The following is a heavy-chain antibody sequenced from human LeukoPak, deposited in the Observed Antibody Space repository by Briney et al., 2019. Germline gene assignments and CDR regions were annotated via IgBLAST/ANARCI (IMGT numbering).Heavy chain of an antibody. V-gene: IGHV4-30-4*01. Sequence: SQTLSLTCTVSGGSFSSGDYYWSWIRQPPGKGLEWIGHIYYSGSTYYNPSLRGRVTISVDTSKNQFSLKLSSVTAADTAVYYCARHKRGTMGWFDPWGQGTLVTVSS. D-gene: IGHD3-16*01. J-gene: IGHJ5*02. CDR2: IYYSGST. CDR3: ARHKRGTMGWFDP. CDR1: GGSFSSGDYY.